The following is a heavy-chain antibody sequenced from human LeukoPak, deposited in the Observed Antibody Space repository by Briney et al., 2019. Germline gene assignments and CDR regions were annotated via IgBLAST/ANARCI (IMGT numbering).Heavy chain of an antibody. Sequence: GGSLRLSCAASGFTFSSYGVNWVRQAPGKGLEWVAVISSDGGAKYYADSVKGRFTISRDNSKNTLYLQMNSLRAEDTAVYYCAKGGLGHLDYWGQGTLVTVSS. J-gene: IGHJ4*02. D-gene: IGHD3/OR15-3a*01. CDR3: AKGGLGHLDY. CDR1: GFTFSSYG. CDR2: ISSDGGAK. V-gene: IGHV3-30*18.